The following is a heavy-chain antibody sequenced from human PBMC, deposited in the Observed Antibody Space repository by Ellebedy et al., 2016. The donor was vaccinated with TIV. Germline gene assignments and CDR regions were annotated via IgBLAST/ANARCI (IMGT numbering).Heavy chain of an antibody. V-gene: IGHV1-46*01. Sequence: ASVKVSCKVSGYTFTRYYLYWVRQAPGQGLDWMGIINPTSGDSNYAQKFQGRVTMTRDTSTSTVYMELSSLISEDTAVYYCARGDNYYYDSSGYYYSHWGQGTLVTVSS. J-gene: IGHJ4*02. CDR3: ARGDNYYYDSSGYYYSH. D-gene: IGHD3-22*01. CDR1: GYTFTRYY. CDR2: INPTSGDS.